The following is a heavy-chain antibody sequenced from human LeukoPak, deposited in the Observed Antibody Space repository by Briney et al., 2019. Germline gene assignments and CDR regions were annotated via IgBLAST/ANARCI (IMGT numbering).Heavy chain of an antibody. D-gene: IGHD6-6*01. CDR3: ARARGRYSSSSFDY. CDR2: IYYSGST. V-gene: IGHV4-31*03. Sequence: PSETLSLTCTVSAGSISSGGYYWSWIRQHPGKGLEWIGYIYYSGSTYYNPSLKSRVTISVDTSKNQFSLKLSSVTAADTAVYYCARARGRYSSSSFDYWGQGTLVTVSS. CDR1: AGSISSGGYY. J-gene: IGHJ4*02.